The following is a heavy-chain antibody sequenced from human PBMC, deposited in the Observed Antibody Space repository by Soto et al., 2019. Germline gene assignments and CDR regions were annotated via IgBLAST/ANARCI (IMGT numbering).Heavy chain of an antibody. J-gene: IGHJ4*02. Sequence: EVQLVESGGGLVKPGGSLRLSCAASGFTFSSYSMNWVRQAPGKGLEWVSSISSSSSYIYYADSVKGRFTISRDNAKNSLYLKMISLRAEDTDVYYCARDQPGYSYGYGLGYWGQGTLVTVSS. V-gene: IGHV3-21*01. D-gene: IGHD5-18*01. CDR2: ISSSSSYI. CDR1: GFTFSSYS. CDR3: ARDQPGYSYGYGLGY.